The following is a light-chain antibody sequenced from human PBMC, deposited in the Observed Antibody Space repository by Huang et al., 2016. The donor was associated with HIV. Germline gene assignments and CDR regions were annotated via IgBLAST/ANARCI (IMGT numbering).Light chain of an antibody. CDR2: GAA. Sequence: ELVLTQSPGTLSLSPGERATLSCRASQSDSSSYLAWYQQKPGQAPRLLIYGAASRATGIPDRFSGSGYGTDFTLTISRLGPEYFAVYYCQQYGSSPITFGQGTRLEIK. CDR1: QSDSSSY. CDR3: QQYGSSPIT. J-gene: IGKJ5*01. V-gene: IGKV3-20*01.